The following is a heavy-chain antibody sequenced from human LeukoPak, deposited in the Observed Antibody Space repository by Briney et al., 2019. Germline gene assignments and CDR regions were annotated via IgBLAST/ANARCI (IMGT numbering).Heavy chain of an antibody. J-gene: IGHJ4*02. CDR3: AKSYVWGSYRYRWVFDY. D-gene: IGHD3-16*02. CDR2: ISSSSSYT. Sequence: PGGSLRLSCAASGFTFSDYYMSWIRQAPGKGLEWVSYISSSSSYTNYADSVKGRFTISRDNAKNSLYLQMNSLRTEDTALYYCAKSYVWGSYRYRWVFDYWGQGTLVTVSS. CDR1: GFTFSDYY. V-gene: IGHV3-11*03.